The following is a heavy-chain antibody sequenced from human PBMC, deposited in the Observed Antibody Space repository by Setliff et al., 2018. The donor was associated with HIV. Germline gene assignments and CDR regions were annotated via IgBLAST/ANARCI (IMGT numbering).Heavy chain of an antibody. CDR2: VFYGGGTTH. CDR1: GVSVIGYY. CDR3: ARDPYNTGRNDY. Sequence: SETLSLTCSVSGVSVIGYYWTWMRQPPGKGLEWIANVFYGGGTTHNYNPSLRSRATISIDASKNLLSLSLSSVAAADTAVYYCARDPYNTGRNDYWGQGALVTVSS. J-gene: IGHJ4*02. D-gene: IGHD1-20*01. V-gene: IGHV4-59*02.